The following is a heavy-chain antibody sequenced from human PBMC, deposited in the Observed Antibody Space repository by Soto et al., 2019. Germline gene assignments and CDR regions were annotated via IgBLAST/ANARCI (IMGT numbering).Heavy chain of an antibody. D-gene: IGHD6-19*01. Sequence: GGSLRLSCAASGFTLSSYWMHWVRQAPGKGLVWVSRINSDGSSTSYADSVKGRFTISRDNAKNTLYLQMNSLRAEDTAVYYCAREPNTQWLVQHYYGMDVWGQGTTVTVSS. V-gene: IGHV3-74*01. CDR1: GFTLSSYW. J-gene: IGHJ6*02. CDR2: INSDGSST. CDR3: AREPNTQWLVQHYYGMDV.